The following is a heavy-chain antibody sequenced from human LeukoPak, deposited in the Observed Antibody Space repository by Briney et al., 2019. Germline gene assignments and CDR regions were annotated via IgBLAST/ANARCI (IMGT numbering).Heavy chain of an antibody. CDR2: ILYTGST. CDR3: ARAGSQGVIDFDY. J-gene: IGHJ4*02. D-gene: IGHD3-16*02. Sequence: SETLSLTCTVSGVSITNSYWSWVRRPPGKGLEWIGYILYTGSTNYNPSLKGRVTMSVDTSRNHHSLSLSSVTAADTAVYYCARAGSQGVIDFDYWGQGTLVTVSS. V-gene: IGHV4-59*08. CDR1: GVSITNSY.